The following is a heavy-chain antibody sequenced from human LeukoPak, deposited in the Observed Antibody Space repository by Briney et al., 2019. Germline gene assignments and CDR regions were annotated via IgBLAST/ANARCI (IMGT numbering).Heavy chain of an antibody. D-gene: IGHD3-3*01. V-gene: IGHV4-34*01. CDR1: GGSFSGYY. J-gene: IGHJ4*02. Sequence: SETLSLTCAVYGGSFSGYYWSWIRQPPGKGLEWIGEINHSGSTNYNPSLKSRVTISVDTSKNQFSLKLSSVTAADTAVYYCARGSIFGVAILLSGEYYFDYWGQGTLVTASS. CDR2: INHSGST. CDR3: ARGSIFGVAILLSGEYYFDY.